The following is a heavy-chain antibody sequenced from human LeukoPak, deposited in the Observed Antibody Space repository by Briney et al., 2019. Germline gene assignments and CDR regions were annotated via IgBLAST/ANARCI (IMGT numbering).Heavy chain of an antibody. CDR3: ARDTSMDCFEY. J-gene: IGHJ4*02. V-gene: IGHV1-2*02. D-gene: IGHD2/OR15-2a*01. CDR2: INPNGGDT. Sequence: ASVKVSCKASGYTFTGHYMHWVRQAPGQGLEWMGWINPNGGDTKYAQNFQDRVTMTRDTSISTVYMELRRLRADDTAVYWCARDTSMDCFEYWGQGTPVTVSS. CDR1: GYTFTGHY.